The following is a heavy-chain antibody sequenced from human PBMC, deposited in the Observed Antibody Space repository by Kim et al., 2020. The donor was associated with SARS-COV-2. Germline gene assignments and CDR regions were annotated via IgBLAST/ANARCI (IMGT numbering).Heavy chain of an antibody. CDR1: GGSISSYY. Sequence: SETLSLTCTVSGGSISSYYWSWIRQPPGKGLEWIGYIYYSGSTNYNPSLKSRVTISVDTSKNQFSLKLSSVTAADTAVYYCARQSPAAPFDYWGQGTLVT. V-gene: IGHV4-59*08. CDR2: IYYSGST. D-gene: IGHD2-2*01. CDR3: ARQSPAAPFDY. J-gene: IGHJ4*02.